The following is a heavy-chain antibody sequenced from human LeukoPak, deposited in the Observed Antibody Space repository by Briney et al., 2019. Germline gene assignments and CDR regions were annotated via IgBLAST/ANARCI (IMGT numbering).Heavy chain of an antibody. Sequence: PGGSLRLSCAASGFSFSYRYIDWVRQAPGRWLEWVGRIRNKANSYSTEYVASVKGRFIISGDESKNSLYLQMNRLQAEDTAVYYCANARYKSGNWSCYLWGRGTLVTVSS. CDR2: IRNKANSYST. CDR1: GFSFSYRY. J-gene: IGHJ2*01. CDR3: ANARYKSGNWSCYL. V-gene: IGHV3-72*01. D-gene: IGHD5-18*01.